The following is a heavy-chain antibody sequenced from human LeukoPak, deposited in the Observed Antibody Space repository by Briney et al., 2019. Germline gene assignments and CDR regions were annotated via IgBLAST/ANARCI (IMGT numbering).Heavy chain of an antibody. V-gene: IGHV3-48*03. CDR1: GFTFSSYE. D-gene: IGHD6-13*01. J-gene: IGHJ6*03. Sequence: PGGSLRLSCAASGFTFSSYEMNWVRQAPGKGLEWVSYISSSGSTIYYADSVKGRFTISRDNAKNSLYLQMNSLRAEDTAVYYCARTGYSSSWWGGYYYYYMDVWGKGTTVTVSS. CDR2: ISSSGSTI. CDR3: ARTGYSSSWWGGYYYYYMDV.